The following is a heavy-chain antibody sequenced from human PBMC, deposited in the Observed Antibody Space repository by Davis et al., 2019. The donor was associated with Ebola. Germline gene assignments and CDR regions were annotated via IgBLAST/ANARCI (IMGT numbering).Heavy chain of an antibody. Sequence: SETLSLTCSVSGGSVGSDYWGWIRQPPRKGLEWIGSIYYSGITYYNPSLKSRVTISVDTSKNQFSLKLRSVTAADTAVYYCARWAGSSGDLRAFDIWGQGTMVTVSS. CDR1: GGSVGSDY. J-gene: IGHJ3*02. V-gene: IGHV4-39*01. D-gene: IGHD6-19*01. CDR2: IYYSGIT. CDR3: ARWAGSSGDLRAFDI.